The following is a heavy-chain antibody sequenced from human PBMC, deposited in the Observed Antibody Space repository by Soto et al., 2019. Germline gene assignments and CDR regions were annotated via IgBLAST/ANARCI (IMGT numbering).Heavy chain of an antibody. J-gene: IGHJ6*03. V-gene: IGHV1-8*01. CDR1: GYTFTSYD. CDR2: MNPNSGNT. Sequence: SVKGSCKXSGYTFTSYDINWVRQATGQGLEWMGWMNPNSGNTGYAQKFQGRVTMTRNTSISTAYMELSSLRSEDTAVYYCARRPLYYDFWSGYYPYYYYYYLDVWGKGTTVTVSS. CDR3: ARRPLYYDFWSGYYPYYYYYYLDV. D-gene: IGHD3-3*01.